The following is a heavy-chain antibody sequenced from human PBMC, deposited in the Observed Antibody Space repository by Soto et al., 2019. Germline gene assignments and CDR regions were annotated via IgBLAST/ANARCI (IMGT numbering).Heavy chain of an antibody. CDR2: IYYSGST. J-gene: IGHJ3*02. Sequence: QVQLQESGPGLVKPSETLSLTCTVSGGSISGYYWSWIRQPPGKGLEWIGYIYYSGSTNYNPSLKSRVTISVATSKNQSSLKLSSVTAADTAVYYCARVWGGAFDIWGQGTMVTVSS. CDR3: ARVWGGAFDI. V-gene: IGHV4-59*01. D-gene: IGHD3-10*01. CDR1: GGSISGYY.